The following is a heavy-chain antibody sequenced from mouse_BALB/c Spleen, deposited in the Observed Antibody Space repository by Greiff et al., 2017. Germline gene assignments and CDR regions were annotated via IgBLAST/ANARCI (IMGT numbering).Heavy chain of an antibody. Sequence: LQQPGSELVRPGASVKLSCKASGYTFTSYWMHWVKQRPGQGLEWIGNIYPGSGSTNYDEKFKSKATLTVDTSSSTAYMQLSSLTSEDSAVYYCTREGYYGNSAWFAYWGQGTLVTVSA. CDR2: IYPGSGST. CDR1: GYTFTSYW. J-gene: IGHJ3*01. CDR3: TREGYYGNSAWFAY. V-gene: IGHV1S22*01. D-gene: IGHD2-1*01.